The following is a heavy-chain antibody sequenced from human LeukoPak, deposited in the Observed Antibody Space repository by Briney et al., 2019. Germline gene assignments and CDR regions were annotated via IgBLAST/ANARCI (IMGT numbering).Heavy chain of an antibody. D-gene: IGHD2-21*01. CDR3: AREVSVMDAFDI. CDR1: GYTFTSYD. CDR2: MNPNSGNT. Sequence: ASVKVSCKASGYTFTSYDINWVRQATGQGLEWMGWMNPNSGNTGYAQKFQGRVTITRNTSINTAYMELSSLRSEDTAVYYCAREVSVMDAFDIWGQGTMVTVSS. V-gene: IGHV1-8*03. J-gene: IGHJ3*02.